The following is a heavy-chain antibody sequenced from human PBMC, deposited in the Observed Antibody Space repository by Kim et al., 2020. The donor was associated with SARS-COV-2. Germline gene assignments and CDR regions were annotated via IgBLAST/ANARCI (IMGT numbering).Heavy chain of an antibody. Sequence: YSGGTSDNPSLRARVTISVDTSKNQFSLKLNSVTAADTAVYYCAKGRVPFYWGQGTLVTVSS. CDR3: AKGRVPFY. V-gene: IGHV4-59*09. CDR2: YSGGT. J-gene: IGHJ4*02.